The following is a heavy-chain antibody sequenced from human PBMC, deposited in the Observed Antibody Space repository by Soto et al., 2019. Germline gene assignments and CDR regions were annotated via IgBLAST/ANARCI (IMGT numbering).Heavy chain of an antibody. Sequence: NPSETLSLTCTVSGGSISSGGYYWSWIRQHPGKGLEWIGYIYYSGSTYYNPSLKSRVTISVDTSKNQFSLKLSSVTAADTAVYYCARDSFNYDILTGPEQRGTHYYGMDVWGQGTTVTVSS. CDR3: ARDSFNYDILTGPEQRGTHYYGMDV. CDR2: IYYSGST. J-gene: IGHJ6*02. V-gene: IGHV4-31*03. D-gene: IGHD3-9*01. CDR1: GGSISSGGYY.